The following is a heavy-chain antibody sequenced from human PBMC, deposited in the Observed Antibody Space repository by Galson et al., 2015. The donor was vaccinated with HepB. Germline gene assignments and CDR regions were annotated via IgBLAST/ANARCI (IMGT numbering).Heavy chain of an antibody. J-gene: IGHJ4*02. CDR3: ARAPAEGWLDY. CDR2: IDWDDDK. CDR1: VFSLSTSGMC. V-gene: IGHV2-70*01. Sequence: PALVKPTQPLPLTCTFSVFSLSTSGMCVSWIRQPPGKALEWLALIDWDDDKYYSTSLKTRLTISKDTSKNQVVLTMTNMDPVDTATYTGARAPAEGWLDYWGQGTLVTVSS.